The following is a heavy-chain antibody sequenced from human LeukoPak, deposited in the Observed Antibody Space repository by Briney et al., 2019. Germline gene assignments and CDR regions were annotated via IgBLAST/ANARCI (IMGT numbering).Heavy chain of an antibody. CDR1: GYTSTSYY. J-gene: IGHJ6*02. CDR3: AREYRRDGYNSHYYYYGMDV. D-gene: IGHD5-24*01. V-gene: IGHV1-46*01. Sequence: ASVKVSCKASGYTSTSYYIHWVRQAPGQGLEWMGIINPSGGSTSYAQKFQGRVTMTRDTSTSTVYMELSSLRSEDTAVYYCAREYRRDGYNSHYYYYGMDVWGQGTTVAVSS. CDR2: INPSGGST.